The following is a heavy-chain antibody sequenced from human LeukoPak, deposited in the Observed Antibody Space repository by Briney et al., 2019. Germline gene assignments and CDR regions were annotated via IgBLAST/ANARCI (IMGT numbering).Heavy chain of an antibody. V-gene: IGHV1-2*02. D-gene: IGHD5-24*01. CDR3: ARDTEMATINDY. Sequence: ASVKVSCKASGYTFTGYYMHWVRQAPGQGLEWMGWLNPNSGGTNYAQKFQGRVTMTRDTSISTAYMELSRLRSDDTAVYYCARDTEMATINDYWGQGTLVTVSS. J-gene: IGHJ4*02. CDR1: GYTFTGYY. CDR2: LNPNSGGT.